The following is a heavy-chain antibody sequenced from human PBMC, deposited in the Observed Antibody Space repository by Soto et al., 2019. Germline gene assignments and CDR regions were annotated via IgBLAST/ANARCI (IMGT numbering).Heavy chain of an antibody. CDR2: INAGNGNT. CDR1: GYTFTSYA. J-gene: IGHJ5*02. Sequence: QVQLVQSGAEVKKPGASVKVSCKASGYTFTSYAMHWVRQAPGQRLEWMGWINAGNGNTKYSQKFQGRVTITRDTSASRAYMELSSLMSEDAAVYYGARRSGYYHVDLWGQGTLVTISS. V-gene: IGHV1-3*01. CDR3: ARRSGYYHVDL. D-gene: IGHD3-3*01.